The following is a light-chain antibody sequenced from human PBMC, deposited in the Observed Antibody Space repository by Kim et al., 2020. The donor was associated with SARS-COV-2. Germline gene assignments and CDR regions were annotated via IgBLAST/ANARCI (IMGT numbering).Light chain of an antibody. J-gene: IGLJ2*01. CDR3: QSYNRDNVI. V-gene: IGLV6-57*03. Sequence: GQTVTLPSSRSTCSFDSNYFPWYQQRPGTVPTSVIYEDDQRPSGVSDRFSGSIDNSSNSASLTISGLRTEDESDYYCQSYNRDNVIFGGGTQLTVL. CDR1: TCSFDSNY. CDR2: EDD.